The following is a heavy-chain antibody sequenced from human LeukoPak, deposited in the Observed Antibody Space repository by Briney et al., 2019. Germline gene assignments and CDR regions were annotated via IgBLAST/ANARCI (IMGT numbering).Heavy chain of an antibody. Sequence: SETLSLTCTVSGGSLRSYYWTWIRQAPGKGLEWIGYIYYSVSTNYNPSLKSRVTISVDTSKNQFSLKLSSVTAADTAVYYCARTTEAHSWRTRYYDYYMDVWGKGTTVTVSS. CDR2: IYYSVST. CDR1: GGSLRSYY. CDR3: ARTTEAHSWRTRYYDYYMDV. D-gene: IGHD6-13*01. V-gene: IGHV4-59*01. J-gene: IGHJ6*03.